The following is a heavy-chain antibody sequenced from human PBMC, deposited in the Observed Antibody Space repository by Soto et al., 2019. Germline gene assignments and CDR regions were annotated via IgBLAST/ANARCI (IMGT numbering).Heavy chain of an antibody. CDR2: INPSGGST. CDR1: GYTFTSYY. Sequence: QVQLVQSGAEVKKPGASVKVSCKASGYTFTSYYMHWVRQAPGQGLEWMGIINPSGGSTSYAQKFQGRVTMTRDTSTSTVYMELSSLRSEDTAVYYCARDDRVIAARPSYYYYGMDVWGQGTTVTVSS. D-gene: IGHD6-6*01. J-gene: IGHJ6*02. CDR3: ARDDRVIAARPSYYYYGMDV. V-gene: IGHV1-46*01.